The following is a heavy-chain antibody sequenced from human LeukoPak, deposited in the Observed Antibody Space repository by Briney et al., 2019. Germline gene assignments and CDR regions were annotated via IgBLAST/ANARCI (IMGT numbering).Heavy chain of an antibody. J-gene: IGHJ3*02. D-gene: IGHD1-26*01. CDR3: ARVIIVGATGI. CDR1: GFTFSSYE. CDR2: ISSGGSTV. V-gene: IGHV3-48*03. Sequence: GGSLRLSCAASGFTFSSYEMNWVRQAPGKGLEWVSYISSGGSTVHYADSVKGRSTISRDNAKNSLYLQMNSLRAEDTAVYYCARVIIVGATGIWGQGTMVTVSS.